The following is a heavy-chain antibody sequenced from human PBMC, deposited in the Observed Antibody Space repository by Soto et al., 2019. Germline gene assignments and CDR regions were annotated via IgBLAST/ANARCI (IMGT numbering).Heavy chain of an antibody. D-gene: IGHD6-13*01. CDR1: GFTFSYSA. J-gene: IGHJ4*02. CDR2: ISGSGGTP. V-gene: IGHV3-23*01. Sequence: PGGSLRLSCAASGFTFSYSAMSWVRQAPGRGLEWVSTISGSGGTPYYADSVKGRFTISRDNSKNSLYLILNSLRADDTAIYYCAMGLAAAGPLDYWGQGAQVTVS. CDR3: AMGLAAAGPLDY.